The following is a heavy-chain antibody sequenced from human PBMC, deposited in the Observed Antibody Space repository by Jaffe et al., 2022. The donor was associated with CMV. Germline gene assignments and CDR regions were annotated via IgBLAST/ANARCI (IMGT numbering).Heavy chain of an antibody. CDR1: GYSFTSYW. D-gene: IGHD3-22*01. Sequence: EVQLVQSGAEVKKPGESLRISCKGSGYSFTSYWISWVRQMPGKGLEWMGRIDPSDSYTNYSPSFQGHVTISADKSISTAYLQWSSLKASDTAMYYCARDMIVVVITPPYYYYYMDVWGKGTTVTVSS. J-gene: IGHJ6*03. V-gene: IGHV5-10-1*03. CDR3: ARDMIVVVITPPYYYYYMDV. CDR2: IDPSDSYT.